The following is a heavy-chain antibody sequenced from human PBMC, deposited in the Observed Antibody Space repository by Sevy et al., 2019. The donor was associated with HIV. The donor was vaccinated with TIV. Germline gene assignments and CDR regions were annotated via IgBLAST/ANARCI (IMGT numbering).Heavy chain of an antibody. D-gene: IGHD2-2*01. Sequence: GGSLRLSCATSGFTFSSYWMYWVRQVPGKGLVWVSRINNDGSGTYYADSVKGRFSISRDNAKNTLYLQMNSLRAEDTAVYYCARDTREGCSTTNCYSWFAPWGQGALVTVSS. CDR2: INNDGSGT. CDR1: GFTFSSYW. V-gene: IGHV3-74*01. J-gene: IGHJ5*02. CDR3: ARDTREGCSTTNCYSWFAP.